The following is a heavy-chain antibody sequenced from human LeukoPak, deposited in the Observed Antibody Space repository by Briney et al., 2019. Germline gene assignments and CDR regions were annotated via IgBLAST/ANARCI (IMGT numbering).Heavy chain of an antibody. V-gene: IGHV1-69*13. CDR1: GGTFSSYA. CDR3: AALADYGSGSPLDDY. J-gene: IGHJ4*02. D-gene: IGHD3-10*01. CDR2: IIPIFGTA. Sequence: GVSVKVSCKASGGTFSSYAISWVRQAPGQGHEWMGGIIPIFGTANYAQKFQGRVTITADESTSTAYMELSSLRSDDTAVYYCAALADYGSGSPLDDYWGQGTLVTVSS.